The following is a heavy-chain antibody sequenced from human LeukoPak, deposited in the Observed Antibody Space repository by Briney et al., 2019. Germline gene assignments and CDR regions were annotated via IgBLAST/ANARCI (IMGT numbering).Heavy chain of an antibody. Sequence: SETLSLTCTVSGGSISSYYWSWIRQPPGKGLEWIGYIYYSGSTNYNPPLKSRVTISVDTSKNQFSLKLSSVTAADTAVYYCARLGDSSGYLDYWGQGTLVTVSS. D-gene: IGHD3-22*01. CDR1: GGSISSYY. J-gene: IGHJ4*02. CDR2: IYYSGST. V-gene: IGHV4-59*01. CDR3: ARLGDSSGYLDY.